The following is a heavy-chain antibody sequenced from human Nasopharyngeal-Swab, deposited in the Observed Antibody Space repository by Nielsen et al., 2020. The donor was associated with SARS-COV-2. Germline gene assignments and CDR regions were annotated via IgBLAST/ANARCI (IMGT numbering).Heavy chain of an antibody. Sequence: GGSLRLSCAASGFTFSSYAMSWVRQAPGKGLEWVSVISGDAANTYYADSVKGRFTISRDNSKNTLHLQMNSLTAEDTAVYYCAKDRGNDYGDQSDYWGQGTLVTVSS. CDR3: AKDRGNDYGDQSDY. J-gene: IGHJ4*02. CDR2: ISGDAANT. CDR1: GFTFSSYA. V-gene: IGHV3-23*01. D-gene: IGHD4-17*01.